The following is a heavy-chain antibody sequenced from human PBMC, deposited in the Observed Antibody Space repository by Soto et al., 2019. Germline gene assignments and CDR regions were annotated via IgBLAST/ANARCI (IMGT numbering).Heavy chain of an antibody. D-gene: IGHD3-16*01. J-gene: IGHJ4*02. CDR3: AREDPDASVGY. V-gene: IGHV4-59*11. Sequence: ETLSLTCTVSCGSMSSHYWTWLRQPPGKGLEWIGYISYSGSTYYNPSLKSRVTISADTSRNQFSLKLSSVIAADTAVYYCAREDPDASVGYWGQGTLVTV. CDR1: CGSMSSHY. CDR2: ISYSGST.